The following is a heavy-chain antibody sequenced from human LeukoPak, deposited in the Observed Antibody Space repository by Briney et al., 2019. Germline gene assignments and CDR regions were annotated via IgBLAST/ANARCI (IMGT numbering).Heavy chain of an antibody. CDR1: GFTFSSYA. V-gene: IGHV3-23*01. J-gene: IGHJ4*02. CDR2: ISGSGGST. Sequence: GGSLRLSCAASGFTFSSYAMSWVRQAPGKGLEWVSAISGSGGSTYYADSVKGRFTISRDNSKNTLCLQMNSLRAEDTAVYYCAKGKQWLVTYYFDYWGQGTLVTVSS. CDR3: AKGKQWLVTYYFDY. D-gene: IGHD6-19*01.